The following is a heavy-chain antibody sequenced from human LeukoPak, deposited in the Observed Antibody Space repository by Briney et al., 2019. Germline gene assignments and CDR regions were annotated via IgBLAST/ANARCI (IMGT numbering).Heavy chain of an antibody. Sequence: PSETLSLTCAVYGGSFSGYYWSWIRQPPGKGLEWIGEINHSGSTNYNPSLKSRVTISVDTSKNQFSLKLSSVTAADTAVYYCARSIAAAVGGFDPWGQGTLVTVSS. CDR3: ARSIAAAVGGFDP. V-gene: IGHV4-34*01. CDR2: INHSGST. D-gene: IGHD6-13*01. CDR1: GGSFSGYY. J-gene: IGHJ5*02.